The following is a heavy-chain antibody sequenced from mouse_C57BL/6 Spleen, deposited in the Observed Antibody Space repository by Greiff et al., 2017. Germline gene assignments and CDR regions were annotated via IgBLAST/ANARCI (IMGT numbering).Heavy chain of an antibody. CDR2: IYPGDGDT. CDR1: GYAFSSSW. V-gene: IGHV1-82*01. CDR3: AHSYYFDY. J-gene: IGHJ2*01. Sequence: VQLQQSGPELVKPGASVKISCKASGYAFSSSWMNWVKQRPGKGLEWIGRIYPGDGDTNYNGKFKGKATLTADKSSSTAYMQLSSLTSEDSAVYFCAHSYYFDYWGQGTTLTVSS.